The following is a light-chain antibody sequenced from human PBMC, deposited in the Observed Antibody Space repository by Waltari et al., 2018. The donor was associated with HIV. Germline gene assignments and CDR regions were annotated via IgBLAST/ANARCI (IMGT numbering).Light chain of an antibody. Sequence: QSVLTQPPSVSGAPGQRVTISCPGSSSNIGAGYDIHWYQQLPGTAPKLLIYDNSNRPSGVPDRFSGSKSGTSASLAITGLQAEDEADYYCQSYDSSLSGYVFGTGTKVTVL. V-gene: IGLV1-40*01. CDR1: SSNIGAGYD. J-gene: IGLJ1*01. CDR3: QSYDSSLSGYV. CDR2: DNS.